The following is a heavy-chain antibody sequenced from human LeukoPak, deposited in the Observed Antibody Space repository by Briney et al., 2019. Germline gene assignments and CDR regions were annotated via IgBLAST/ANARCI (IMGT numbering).Heavy chain of an antibody. Sequence: SVKVSCKASGGTFSSYAISWVRQAPGQGLEWMGGIIPIFGTANYAQKFQGRVTITADESTSTAYMELSSLRSEDTAVYYCARALDHLYYSYGMDVWGQGTTVTVSS. CDR1: GGTFSSYA. J-gene: IGHJ6*02. CDR3: ARALDHLYYSYGMDV. V-gene: IGHV1-69*13. D-gene: IGHD1-14*01. CDR2: IIPIFGTA.